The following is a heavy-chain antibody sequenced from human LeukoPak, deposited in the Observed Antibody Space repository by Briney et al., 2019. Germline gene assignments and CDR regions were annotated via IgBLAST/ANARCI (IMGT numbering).Heavy chain of an antibody. J-gene: IGHJ4*02. D-gene: IGHD3-10*01. Sequence: TGGSLRLSCAASGFTFSSYWMHWVRQAPGKGLVWVSRINSNGSSTSCADSVKGRFTISRDNAKNTLYLQMNSLRAEDTAVYYCARELVEDYYGSGSYYPLDYWGQGTLVTVSS. CDR2: INSNGSST. CDR1: GFTFSSYW. V-gene: IGHV3-74*01. CDR3: ARELVEDYYGSGSYYPLDY.